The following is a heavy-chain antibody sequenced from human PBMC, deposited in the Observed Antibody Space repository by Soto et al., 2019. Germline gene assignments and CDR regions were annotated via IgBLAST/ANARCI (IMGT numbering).Heavy chain of an antibody. CDR2: IYPYDSEI. D-gene: IGHD1-26*01. Sequence: GESLKISFKGSGYSFTNYWIGWVRQMPGKGLEWMGIIYPYDSEITYSPSFQGQVTISADISISTAYLRWSSLKASDTAVYYCARPRRRREGSYYYAMDVWGQGTTVTVSS. J-gene: IGHJ6*01. CDR3: ARPRRRREGSYYYAMDV. V-gene: IGHV5-51*01. CDR1: GYSFTNYW.